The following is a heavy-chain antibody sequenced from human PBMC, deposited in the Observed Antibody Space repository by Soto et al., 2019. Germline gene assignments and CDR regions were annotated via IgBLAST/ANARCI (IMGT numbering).Heavy chain of an antibody. CDR2: ISSSSSYI. Sequence: EVQLVESGGGLVKPGGSLRLSCAASGFTFSSYSMNWVRQAPGKGLEWVSSISSSSSYIYYADSVKGRFTISRDNAKNSVYLQMNSLRAEDTAVYYCARVWVTTVDYFDYWGQGTLVTVSS. V-gene: IGHV3-21*01. CDR1: GFTFSSYS. J-gene: IGHJ4*02. D-gene: IGHD4-17*01. CDR3: ARVWVTTVDYFDY.